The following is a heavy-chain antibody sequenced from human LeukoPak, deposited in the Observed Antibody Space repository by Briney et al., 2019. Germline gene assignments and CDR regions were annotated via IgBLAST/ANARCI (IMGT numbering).Heavy chain of an antibody. J-gene: IGHJ4*02. CDR3: ARVLPGGSCYDY. CDR1: GFTFSSFS. D-gene: IGHD2-15*01. Sequence: GGSLRLSCAASGFTFSSFSMNWVRQAPGKGVEWVSSIYSTTTYIYYADSVKGRFTISRDNAENSLYLQMNSLRAEDTAVYYCARVLPGGSCYDYWGQGTLVTVSS. V-gene: IGHV3-21*01. CDR2: IYSTTTYI.